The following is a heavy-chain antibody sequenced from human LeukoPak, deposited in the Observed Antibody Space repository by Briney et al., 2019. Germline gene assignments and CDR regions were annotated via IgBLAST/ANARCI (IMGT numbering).Heavy chain of an antibody. CDR2: ISAYNGNT. V-gene: IGHV1-18*01. J-gene: IGHJ4*02. CDR3: ARNRFLEWLRFFDY. CDR1: GYTFTSYG. Sequence: ASVKVSCKASGYTFTSYGISWVRQAPGQGLERMGWISAYNGNTNYAQKLQGRVTMTTDTSTSTAYMELRSLRSDDTAVYYCARNRFLEWLRFFDYWGQGTLVTVSS. D-gene: IGHD3-3*01.